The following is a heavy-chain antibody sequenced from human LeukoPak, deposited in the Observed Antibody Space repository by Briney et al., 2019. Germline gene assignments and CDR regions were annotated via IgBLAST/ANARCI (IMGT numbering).Heavy chain of an antibody. CDR3: ARAPAGSSSWY. CDR1: GFTFSSYA. D-gene: IGHD6-13*01. V-gene: IGHV3-30-3*01. J-gene: IGHJ4*02. Sequence: GGSLRLSCAASGFTFSSYAMHWVRQAPGKGLEWVAVISYDGSNKYYAGSVKGRFTISRDNSKNTLYLQMNSLRAEDTAVYYCARAPAGSSSWYWGQGTLVTVSS. CDR2: ISYDGSNK.